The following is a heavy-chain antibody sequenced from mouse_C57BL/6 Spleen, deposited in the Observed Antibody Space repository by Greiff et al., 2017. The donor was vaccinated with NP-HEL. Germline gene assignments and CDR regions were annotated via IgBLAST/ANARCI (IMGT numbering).Heavy chain of an antibody. CDR2: ISDGGSYT. V-gene: IGHV5-4*01. CDR3: AREGTGTAYYFDY. D-gene: IGHD4-1*01. J-gene: IGHJ2*01. Sequence: VQLKESGGGLVKPGGSLKLSCAASGFTFSSYAMSWVRQTPEKRLEWVATISDGGSYTYYPDNVKGRFTISRDNAKNNLYLQMSHLKSEDTAMYYCAREGTGTAYYFDYWGQGTTLTVSS. CDR1: GFTFSSYA.